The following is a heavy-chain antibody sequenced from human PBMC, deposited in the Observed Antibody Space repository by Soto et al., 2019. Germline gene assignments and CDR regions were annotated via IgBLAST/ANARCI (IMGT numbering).Heavy chain of an antibody. CDR2: ISYDGSNK. Sequence: QVQLVESGGGVVQPGRSLRLSCAASGFTFSSYGMHWVRQAPGKGLEWVAVISYDGSNKYYADSVKGRFTISRDNSKNTLYLQMNILRAQDTAVYYCAKDTAYDYGDRYPDYWGQGTLVTVS. CDR3: AKDTAYDYGDRYPDY. V-gene: IGHV3-30*18. CDR1: GFTFSSYG. D-gene: IGHD4-17*01. J-gene: IGHJ4*02.